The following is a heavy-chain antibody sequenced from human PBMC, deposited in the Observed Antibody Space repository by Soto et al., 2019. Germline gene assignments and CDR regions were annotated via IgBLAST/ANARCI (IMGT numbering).Heavy chain of an antibody. Sequence: GGSLRLSCAASGFTFSSYSMNWVRQAPGKGLEWISYISTTSSSIYYADSVKGRFTVSRDNAKNSLFLQMNSLRDEDTAVYYCARKGVAFDYWGQGALVTVSS. CDR3: ARKGVAFDY. D-gene: IGHD3-3*01. J-gene: IGHJ4*02. CDR1: GFTFSSYS. V-gene: IGHV3-48*02. CDR2: ISTTSSSI.